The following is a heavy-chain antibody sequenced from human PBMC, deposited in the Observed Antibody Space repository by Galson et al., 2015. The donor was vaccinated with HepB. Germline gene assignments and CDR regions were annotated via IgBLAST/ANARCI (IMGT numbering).Heavy chain of an antibody. CDR2: VTGSGDTT. J-gene: IGHJ4*02. CDR3: AKMQGFFDY. V-gene: IGHV3-23*01. CDR1: GFTFSSYG. Sequence: SLRLSCAASGFTFSSYGMHWVRQAPGKGLEWVSAVTGSGDTTFYADSVKGRFTISRDNSRNTVLLQMNSLRAEDTAIYYCAKMQGFFDYWGQGTLVTVSS.